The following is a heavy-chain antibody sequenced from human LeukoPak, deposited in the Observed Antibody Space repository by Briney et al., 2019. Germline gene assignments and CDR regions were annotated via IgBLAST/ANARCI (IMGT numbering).Heavy chain of an antibody. V-gene: IGHV4-59*11. J-gene: IGHJ4*02. D-gene: IGHD6-19*01. CDR1: GGSISSHY. CDR2: IYDSGRT. Sequence: SETLSLTCTVSGGSISSHYWHWIRQSPAKELAWIGYIYDSGRTIYSPSLKTRVTMSIDTSTNRFSLQLTSVTATDTAIYYCSREAVTGRYKRYYFDSWGQGTLVTVSS. CDR3: SREAVTGRYKRYYFDS.